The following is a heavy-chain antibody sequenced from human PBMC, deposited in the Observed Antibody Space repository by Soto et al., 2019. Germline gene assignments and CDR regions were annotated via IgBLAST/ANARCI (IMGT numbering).Heavy chain of an antibody. J-gene: IGHJ6*02. Sequence: QVQLVQSGAEVKKPGASVKVSCKASGYTFTSYGISWVRQAPGQGLEWMGWISAYNGNTNYAQKLQGRVTMTSDTSTSTAYMELRSLRSDDTVVYYCARSPEQWLVANGMDVWGQGTTVTVSS. CDR1: GYTFTSYG. D-gene: IGHD6-19*01. V-gene: IGHV1-18*01. CDR3: ARSPEQWLVANGMDV. CDR2: ISAYNGNT.